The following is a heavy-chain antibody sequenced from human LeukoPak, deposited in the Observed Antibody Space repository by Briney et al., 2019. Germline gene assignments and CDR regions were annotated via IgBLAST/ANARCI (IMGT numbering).Heavy chain of an antibody. Sequence: ASVKVSCKASGYTFTSYAMHWVRQAPGQRLEWIGWINAGNGNTKYSQKFQGRVTITRDTSASTAYMELSSLRSEDTAVYYCAREVTYYDFWSGYYTEYYFDYWGQGTLVTVSS. J-gene: IGHJ4*02. CDR2: INAGNGNT. D-gene: IGHD3-3*01. V-gene: IGHV1-3*01. CDR3: AREVTYYDFWSGYYTEYYFDY. CDR1: GYTFTSYA.